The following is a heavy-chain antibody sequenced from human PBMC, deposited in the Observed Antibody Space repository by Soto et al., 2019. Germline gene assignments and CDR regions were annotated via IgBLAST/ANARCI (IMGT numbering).Heavy chain of an antibody. CDR1: CGSLSRGGFS. J-gene: IGHJ6*02. Sequence: SSGNPSPPFTFSCGSLSRGGFSWGWVRRTPGKGLEWIGYIYPTGTTYYNPSLKSRATLSIDTSQNQFSLQLTSVTAADTAVYYCARAPPGPAPRWGVWGHGTTVTVSS. CDR2: IYPTGTT. CDR3: ARAPPGPAPRWGV. V-gene: IGHV4-30-2*01. D-gene: IGHD3-16*01.